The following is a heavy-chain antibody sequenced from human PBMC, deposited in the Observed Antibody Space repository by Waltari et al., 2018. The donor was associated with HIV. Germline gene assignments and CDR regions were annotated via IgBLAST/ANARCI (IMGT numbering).Heavy chain of an antibody. Sequence: QMQLKESGPGLVKPSGTLSLTCAVSGGSIRSNHWWSWVRQAPGKGLEWIADIFHTGSTNYNPSLQGRVTISVDKSKNEFSLKMRSVTAADTAVYYCARSYSSSWIIEYWGQGILVTVSS. J-gene: IGHJ4*02. CDR3: ARSYSSSWIIEY. V-gene: IGHV4-4*02. CDR1: GGSIRSNHW. D-gene: IGHD6-13*01. CDR2: IFHTGST.